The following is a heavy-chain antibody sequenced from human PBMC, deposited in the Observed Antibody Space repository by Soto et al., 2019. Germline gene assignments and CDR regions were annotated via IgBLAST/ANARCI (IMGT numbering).Heavy chain of an antibody. CDR3: ARTDNVGYYPN. V-gene: IGHV4-38-2*01. J-gene: IGHJ4*02. CDR1: GESIIGIYH. CDR2: IYHTGTT. Sequence: SVALPLTCAVSGESIIGIYHWAWIRQSPGRGLEWIASIYHTGTTYYTPSLESRVTISVDTSKNQFSLRLRSVTAADSAVYFCARTDNVGYYPNLGQGNMVTVSS. D-gene: IGHD3-3*01.